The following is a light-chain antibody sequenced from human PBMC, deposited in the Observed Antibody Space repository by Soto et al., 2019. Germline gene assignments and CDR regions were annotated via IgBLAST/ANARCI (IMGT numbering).Light chain of an antibody. CDR1: QSVSNNY. Sequence: EIVLTQSPGTVSLSPGERATLSCRASQSVSNNYLAWYQQKPGQAPRLLIYGASTRATGIPPRFSGSGSATDFTLTISSLEPEDFAVYYCQHRSIWPVSFGQGTRLEIK. V-gene: IGKV3-11*01. J-gene: IGKJ5*01. CDR3: QHRSIWPVS. CDR2: GAS.